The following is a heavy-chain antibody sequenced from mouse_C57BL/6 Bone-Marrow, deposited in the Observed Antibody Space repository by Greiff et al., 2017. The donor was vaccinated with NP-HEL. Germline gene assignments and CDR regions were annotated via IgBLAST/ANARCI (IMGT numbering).Heavy chain of an antibody. CDR1: GYTFTSYW. CDR3: ARGELRLRAMDY. V-gene: IGHV1-53*01. J-gene: IGHJ4*01. CDR2: INPSNGGT. Sequence: QVQLKQPGTELVKPGASVKLSCKASGYTFTSYWMHWVKQRPGQGLEWIGNINPSNGGTNYNEKVKSKATLTVDKSSSTAYMQLSSLTSEDSAVYDCARGELRLRAMDYWGQGTSVTVSS. D-gene: IGHD3-2*02.